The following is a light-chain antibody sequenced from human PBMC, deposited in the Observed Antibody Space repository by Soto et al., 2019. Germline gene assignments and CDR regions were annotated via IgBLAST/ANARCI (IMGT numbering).Light chain of an antibody. Sequence: QSALTQPASVSGSPGQSITIFCTGTSSDIGRYNLVSWYQQRPGEAPKLIISEVRNRPSGISYRFTGSKSGNTASLTISGLQAEDEADYYCSSYTTTSTLVFGGGTQLTVL. CDR1: SSDIGRYNL. J-gene: IGLJ3*02. CDR3: SSYTTTSTLV. CDR2: EVR. V-gene: IGLV2-14*01.